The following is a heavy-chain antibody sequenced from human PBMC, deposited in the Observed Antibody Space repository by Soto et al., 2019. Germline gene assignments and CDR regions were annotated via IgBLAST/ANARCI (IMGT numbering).Heavy chain of an antibody. CDR1: GYTFTSYD. V-gene: IGHV1-8*01. CDR3: ARGDYDFWSGYSRPYYYYGMDV. J-gene: IGHJ6*02. CDR2: MNPNSGNT. Sequence: QVQLVQSGAEVKKPGASVKVSCEASGYTFTSYDINWVRQATGQGLEWMGWMNPNSGNTGYAQKFQGRVTMTRNTSISTAYMELSSLRSEDTAVYYCARGDYDFWSGYSRPYYYYGMDVWGQGTTVTVSS. D-gene: IGHD3-3*01.